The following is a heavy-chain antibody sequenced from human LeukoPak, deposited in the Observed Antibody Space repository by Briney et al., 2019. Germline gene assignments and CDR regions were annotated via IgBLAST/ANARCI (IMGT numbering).Heavy chain of an antibody. CDR2: ISYDGSNT. CDR1: GFTFGNYP. J-gene: IGHJ4*02. V-gene: IGHV3-30*17. Sequence: GGSLRLSCAASGFTFGNYPMYWVRQAPGKGLEWVAVISYDGSNTYYADSVKGRFTISRDNSKNTLYLQMNSLRAEDTAVFYCAREGDTSGYYDYWGQGTLVTVSS. CDR3: AREGDTSGYYDY. D-gene: IGHD3-22*01.